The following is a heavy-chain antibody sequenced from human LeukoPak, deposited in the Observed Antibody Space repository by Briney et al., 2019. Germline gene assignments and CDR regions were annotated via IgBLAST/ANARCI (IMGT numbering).Heavy chain of an antibody. D-gene: IGHD6-13*01. J-gene: IGHJ1*01. CDR3: ARDIDGGGIAAAGSFQH. CDR2: ISHTGDTI. V-gene: IGHV3-48*01. CDR1: GFTFDYFS. Sequence: PGGSLRLSCAASGFTFDYFSMNWVRQAPGKGLEWLLYISHTGDTIYYADSVKGRFTIARDNAKDTVYLQMNGLRAEDTAMYYCARDIDGGGIAAAGSFQHWGQGTLVTVSS.